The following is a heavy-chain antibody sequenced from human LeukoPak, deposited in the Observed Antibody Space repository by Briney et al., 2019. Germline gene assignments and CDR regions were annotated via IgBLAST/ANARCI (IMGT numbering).Heavy chain of an antibody. J-gene: IGHJ4*02. CDR3: ARRAGPNINSRYYDY. Sequence: PGGSLRLSCAASGFTFSTYAMHWVRQAPGKGLEYVSAISSYGDSTYYANSVKGRFTISRDNSKNTLYLQMGSLRTEDMAVYYCARRAGPNINSRYYDYWGQGTLVTVSS. D-gene: IGHD1-1*01. CDR2: ISSYGDST. V-gene: IGHV3-64*01. CDR1: GFTFSTYA.